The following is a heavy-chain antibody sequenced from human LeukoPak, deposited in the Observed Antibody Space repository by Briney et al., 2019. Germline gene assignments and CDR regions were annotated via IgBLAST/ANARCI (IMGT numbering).Heavy chain of an antibody. CDR1: GFTFSTYN. Sequence: GGSLRLSCAASGFTFSTYNMHWVRQAPGKGLEWVSSISGTSRSTYIYYADSVKGRFTISRDNAEHSLYLQMNSLRAEDTAVYYCGQPSINDYGDCGYWGQGTLVTVPS. D-gene: IGHD4-17*01. CDR3: GQPSINDYGDCGY. CDR2: ISGTSRSTYI. V-gene: IGHV3-21*01. J-gene: IGHJ4*02.